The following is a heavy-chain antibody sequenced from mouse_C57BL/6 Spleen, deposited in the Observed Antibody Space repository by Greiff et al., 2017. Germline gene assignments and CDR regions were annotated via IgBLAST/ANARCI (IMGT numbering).Heavy chain of an antibody. J-gene: IGHJ4*01. CDR1: GYAFSSSW. CDR3: AREGIWDPHYARDY. CDR2: IYPGDGDT. Sequence: QVQLQQSGPELVKPGASVKISCKASGYAFSSSWMNWVKQRPGKGLEWIGRIYPGDGDTNYNGKFKGKATLTADKSSSTAYMQLSSLTSEDSAVYFCAREGIWDPHYARDYWGQGTSVTVS. D-gene: IGHD4-1*01. V-gene: IGHV1-82*01.